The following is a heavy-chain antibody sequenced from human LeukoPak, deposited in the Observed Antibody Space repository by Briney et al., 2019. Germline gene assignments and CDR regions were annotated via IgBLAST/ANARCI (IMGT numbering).Heavy chain of an antibody. CDR2: INHSGST. CDR3: ARVRRIVVVVAATTEARNWFDP. Sequence: PSETLSLTCAVYGGSFSGYYWSWIRQPPGKGLEWIGEINHSGSTNYNPSLKSRVTISVDTSKNRFSLKLSSVTAADTAVYYCARVRRIVVVVAATTEARNWFDPWGQGTLVTVSS. V-gene: IGHV4-34*01. D-gene: IGHD2-15*01. CDR1: GGSFSGYY. J-gene: IGHJ5*02.